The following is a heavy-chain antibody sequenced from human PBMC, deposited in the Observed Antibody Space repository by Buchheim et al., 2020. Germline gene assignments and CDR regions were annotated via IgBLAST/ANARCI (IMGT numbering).Heavy chain of an antibody. CDR1: GFTFSSYA. Sequence: EVQLLESGGGLVQPGGSLRLSCAASGFTFSSYAMSWVRQAPGKGLEWVSAISGSGGSTYYADSVKGRFTISRDNSKNTLYLQMDSLRAEDTAVYYCAKYPRWFLEWLLPTGPFDYWGQGTL. V-gene: IGHV3-23*01. D-gene: IGHD3-3*01. CDR2: ISGSGGST. CDR3: AKYPRWFLEWLLPTGPFDY. J-gene: IGHJ4*02.